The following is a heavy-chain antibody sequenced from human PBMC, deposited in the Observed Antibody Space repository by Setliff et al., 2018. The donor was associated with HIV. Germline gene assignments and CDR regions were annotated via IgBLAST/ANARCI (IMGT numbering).Heavy chain of an antibody. CDR2: MDSSGNT. CDR3: ARQNSGYAPGPFDY. V-gene: IGHV4-39*01. CDR1: GGSITYSSYY. D-gene: IGHD5-12*01. J-gene: IGHJ4*02. Sequence: NPSETLSLTCTVSGGSITYSSYYWGWIRQPPGKGLEWIGSMDSSGNTYYSPSLRSRVTLSLDTSKNHISLKLSSVTAADTAVYYCARQNSGYAPGPFDYWGQGILVTVSS.